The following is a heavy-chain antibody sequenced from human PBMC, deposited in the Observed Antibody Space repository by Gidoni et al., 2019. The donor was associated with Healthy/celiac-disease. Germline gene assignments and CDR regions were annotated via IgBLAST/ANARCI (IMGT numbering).Heavy chain of an antibody. V-gene: IGHV4-34*01. CDR3: ARGPQYSNGDY. CDR2: INHSGST. Sequence: QVQLQQWGAGLLKPSETLSLTCAVYGGSFSGYYWSWIRQPPGKGLEWIGEINHSGSTNYNPSLKSRVTISVDTSKNQFSLKLSSVTAADTAVYYCARGPQYSNGDYWGQGTLVTVSS. D-gene: IGHD4-4*01. CDR1: GGSFSGYY. J-gene: IGHJ4*02.